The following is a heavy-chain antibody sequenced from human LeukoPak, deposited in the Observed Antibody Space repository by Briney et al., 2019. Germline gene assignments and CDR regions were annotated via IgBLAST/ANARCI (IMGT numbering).Heavy chain of an antibody. D-gene: IGHD3-22*01. V-gene: IGHV3-43*02. CDR2: ISGDGGST. CDR3: AKDRSGPSGWLFGY. CDR1: GFTFDDYA. Sequence: GGSLRLSCAASGFTFDDYAMHWVRQAPGKGLEWVSRISGDGGSTYYADSVKGRFTISRDNSKNSLFLQMNSLRTEDTALYYCAKDRSGPSGWLFGYWGQGTLVTVSS. J-gene: IGHJ4*02.